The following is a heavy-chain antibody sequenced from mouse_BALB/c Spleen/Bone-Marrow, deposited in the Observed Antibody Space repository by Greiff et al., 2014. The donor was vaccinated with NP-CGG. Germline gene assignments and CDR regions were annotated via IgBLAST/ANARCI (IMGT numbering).Heavy chain of an antibody. CDR3: VRQNYDYAWFAY. CDR2: IRSKSNNYAT. V-gene: IGHV10-1*02. J-gene: IGHJ3*01. D-gene: IGHD2-4*01. Sequence: EVMLVESGGGLVQPKGSLKLSCAASGFTFNTYAMNWVRQAPGKGLECVARIRSKSNNYATYYADSVKDRFTISRDDSQSMLYLQMNNLKTEDTAMYYCVRQNYDYAWFAYWGQGTLVTVSA. CDR1: GFTFNTYA.